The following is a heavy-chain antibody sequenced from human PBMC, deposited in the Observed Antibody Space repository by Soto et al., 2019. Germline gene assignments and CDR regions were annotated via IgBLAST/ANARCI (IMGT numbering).Heavy chain of an antibody. CDR3: AREGGYSLYYFDY. CDR2: IYTSDST. CDR1: GGSISDYY. J-gene: IGHJ4*02. D-gene: IGHD3-22*01. Sequence: LSLTCTVSGGSISDYYWSWIRQAAGGGLEWIGRIYTSDSTNYNPSLKSRVTMSIDTSKNQFSLRLSSVTAADTAVYYCAREGGYSLYYFDYWGQGALVTVSS. V-gene: IGHV4-4*07.